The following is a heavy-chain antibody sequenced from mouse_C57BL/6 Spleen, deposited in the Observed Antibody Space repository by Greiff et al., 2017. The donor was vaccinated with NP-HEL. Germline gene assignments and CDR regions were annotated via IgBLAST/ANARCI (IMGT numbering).Heavy chain of an antibody. CDR1: GYTFTGYW. CDR3: ARSPRGIYDSDSYCAMDY. Sequence: QVQLQQSGAELMKPGASVKLSCKATGYTFTGYWIEWVKQRPGHGLEWIGEILPGSGSTNYYEKFKGKATFTADTSSNTAYMQLSSLTTEDSAIYYCARSPRGIYDSDSYCAMDYWGQGTSVTVSS. J-gene: IGHJ4*01. V-gene: IGHV1-9*01. CDR2: ILPGSGST. D-gene: IGHD2-4*01.